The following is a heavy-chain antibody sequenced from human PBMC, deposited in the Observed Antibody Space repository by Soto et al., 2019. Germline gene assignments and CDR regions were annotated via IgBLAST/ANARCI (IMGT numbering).Heavy chain of an antibody. CDR1: RFTFTGYS. Sequence: EVQLLESGGGLVQPGGSLRLSCAASRFTFTGYSISGVRQAPGKGLEWVSGISGSGGSTYYADSVKGRFTISRDNSESTLFLQMNSLRAEDTALYYCAKSYGDTWKHYYFDYWGQGTLVTVSS. CDR3: AKSYGDTWKHYYFDY. CDR2: ISGSGGST. D-gene: IGHD3-3*02. J-gene: IGHJ4*02. V-gene: IGHV3-23*01.